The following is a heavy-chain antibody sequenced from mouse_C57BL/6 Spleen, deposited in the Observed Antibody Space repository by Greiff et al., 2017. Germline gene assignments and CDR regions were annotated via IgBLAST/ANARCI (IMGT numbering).Heavy chain of an antibody. CDR1: GFSLTSYG. CDR3: ARGGWLLPFAY. J-gene: IGHJ3*01. V-gene: IGHV2-2*01. CDR2: IWSGGST. Sequence: VMLVESGPGLVQPSQSLSITCTASGFSLTSYGVHWVRQSPGKGLEWLGVIWSGGSTDYNAAFVSRLSISKDNSKSQVFFKMNSLQADDTAIYYCARGGWLLPFAYWGQGTLVTVSA. D-gene: IGHD2-3*01.